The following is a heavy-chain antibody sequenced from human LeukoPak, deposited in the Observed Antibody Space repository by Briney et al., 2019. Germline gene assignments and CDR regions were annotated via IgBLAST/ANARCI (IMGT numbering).Heavy chain of an antibody. D-gene: IGHD2-21*02. CDR1: GFAFTNYA. V-gene: IGHV3-21*01. CDR2: INTRSSNI. J-gene: IGHJ4*02. CDR3: AKESGDCGADCLALNDY. Sequence: GGSLRLSCAASGFAFTNYAMSWVRQAPGKGLEWVSSINTRSSNIYYADSVKGRFTVSRDNTKNSLYLQMNSLRAEDTAVYFCAKESGDCGADCLALNDYWGQGTLVTVSS.